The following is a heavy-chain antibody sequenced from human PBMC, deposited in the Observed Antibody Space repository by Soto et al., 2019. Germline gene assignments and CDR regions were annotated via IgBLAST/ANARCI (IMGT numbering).Heavy chain of an antibody. CDR1: GGSFSGYY. CDR2: INHSGST. V-gene: IGHV4-34*01. CDR3: ARGRSPPVTVTTGTPYYYYYYMDV. Sequence: SETLSLTCAVYGGSFSGYYWSWIRQPPGKGLEWIGEINHSGSTNYNPSLKSRVTISVDTSKNQFSLKLSSVTAADTAVYYCARGRSPPVTVTTGTPYYYYYYMDVWGKGTTVTVSS. J-gene: IGHJ6*03. D-gene: IGHD4-17*01.